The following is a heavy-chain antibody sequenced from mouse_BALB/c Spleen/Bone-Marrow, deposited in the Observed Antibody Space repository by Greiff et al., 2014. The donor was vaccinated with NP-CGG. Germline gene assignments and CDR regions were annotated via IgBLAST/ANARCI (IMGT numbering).Heavy chain of an antibody. CDR2: IDPYNGGT. CDR1: GYAFTSYN. CDR3: ARDWDYYAMDY. J-gene: IGHJ4*01. V-gene: IGHV1S135*01. Sequence: EVQLVESGPGLVKPGASVKVSCKASGYAFTSYNMYWVKQSHGKSLEWIGYIDPYNGGTSQNQKFKGKATLTVDKSSSTAYMHLSSLTSEDSAVYYCARDWDYYAMDYWGQGTSVTVSS. D-gene: IGHD4-1*01.